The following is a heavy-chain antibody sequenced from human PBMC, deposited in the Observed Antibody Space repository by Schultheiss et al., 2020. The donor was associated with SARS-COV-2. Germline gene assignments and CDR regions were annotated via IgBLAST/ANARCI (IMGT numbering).Heavy chain of an antibody. D-gene: IGHD5-24*01. J-gene: IGHJ6*02. CDR1: GFTFSSYG. CDR2: ISYDGSNK. Sequence: GGSLRLSCAASGFTFSSYGMHWVRQAPGKGLEWVAVISYDGSNKYYADSVKGRFTISRDNSKNTLYLQMNSLRAEDTAVYYCARDWVRMVEMATILRDYYYYYYGMDVWGQGTTVTVSS. V-gene: IGHV3-30*03. CDR3: ARDWVRMVEMATILRDYYYYYYGMDV.